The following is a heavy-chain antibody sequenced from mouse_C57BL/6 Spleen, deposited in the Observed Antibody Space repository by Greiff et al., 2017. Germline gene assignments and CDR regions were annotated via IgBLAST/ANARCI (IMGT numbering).Heavy chain of an antibody. D-gene: IGHD3-2*02. Sequence: EVKVVESEGGLVQPRSSTILSCAASGFTFSDYYLAWVRQVPEKGLEWVPNLHYAGSSTYYPASLTFRFLIWRDTAKNIRDLQMSSLKSEDTATYYCARGLQATLMDYWGQGSSVCGSS. CDR3: ARGLQATLMDY. CDR2: LHYAGSST. J-gene: IGHJ4*01. V-gene: IGHV5-16*01. CDR1: GFTFSDYY.